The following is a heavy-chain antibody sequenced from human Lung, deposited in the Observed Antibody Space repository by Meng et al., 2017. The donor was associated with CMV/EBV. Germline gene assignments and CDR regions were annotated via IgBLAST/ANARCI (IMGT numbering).Heavy chain of an antibody. Sequence: SXKISXAASGFTFSNYEMNWVRQAPGQGLEWVSYISTSGSTMYYADSVKGRFTVSRDNAKNSLYLQMNSLRAEDTAVYYCARNGQKTGTPSHYWGQGTLVTVSS. CDR2: ISTSGSTM. D-gene: IGHD1-1*01. CDR1: GFTFSNYE. CDR3: ARNGQKTGTPSHY. J-gene: IGHJ4*02. V-gene: IGHV3-48*03.